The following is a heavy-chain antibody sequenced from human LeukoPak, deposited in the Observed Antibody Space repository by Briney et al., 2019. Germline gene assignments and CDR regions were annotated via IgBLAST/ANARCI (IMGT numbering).Heavy chain of an antibody. CDR1: GGSFSGYY. D-gene: IGHD2-2*02. J-gene: IGHJ2*01. Sequence: NPSETLSLTCAVYGGSFSGYYWSWIRQPPGKGLEWIGEINHSGSTNYNPSLKSRVTITVDTSKNQFSLKLSSVTAADTAVYYCASHSWDVVPAAIPRWDFDLWGRGTLVTVSS. V-gene: IGHV4-34*01. CDR3: ASHSWDVVPAAIPRWDFDL. CDR2: INHSGST.